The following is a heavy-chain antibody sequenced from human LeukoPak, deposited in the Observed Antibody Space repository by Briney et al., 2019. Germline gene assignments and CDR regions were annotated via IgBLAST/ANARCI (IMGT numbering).Heavy chain of an antibody. CDR1: GGTFSSYA. CDR3: ARGPTVSNFYYYNYMDV. Sequence: SVKVSCKASGGTFSSYAISWVRQAPGQGLEWMGRIIPILGIANYAQKFQGRVTITADESTSTAYMELSSLRSEDTAVYYCARGPTVSNFYYYNYMDVWGKGTTVTVSS. CDR2: IIPILGIA. V-gene: IGHV1-69*04. D-gene: IGHD4-11*01. J-gene: IGHJ6*03.